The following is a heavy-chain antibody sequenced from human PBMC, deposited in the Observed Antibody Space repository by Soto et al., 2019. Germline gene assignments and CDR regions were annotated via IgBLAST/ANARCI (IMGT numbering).Heavy chain of an antibody. CDR1: GGSLRSGGYY. CDR2: IYYSGRT. Sequence: QVQLQESGPGLVTPSQTLSITCTGSGGSLRSGGYYGSWIRQHPGKGLEWIGYIYYSGRTYYTPSLKGRVTIPVDTSKNQFALKLSPVTAADTAGYCCARDPTRDGVDYWGQGTLVTV. J-gene: IGHJ4*02. CDR3: ARDPTRDGVDY. V-gene: IGHV4-31*03. D-gene: IGHD3-16*01.